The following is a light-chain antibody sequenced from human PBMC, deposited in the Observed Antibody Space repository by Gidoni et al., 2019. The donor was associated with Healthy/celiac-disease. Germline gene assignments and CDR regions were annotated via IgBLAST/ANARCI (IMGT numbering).Light chain of an antibody. Sequence: EIVLTQSQATLSLSPGERATLSCRTSQIVSSYLAWYQQKPGQAPRLLIYDASNRATGIPARFSGSGSGTDFTLTISSLEPEDFAVYYCQQRSNWPRLTFGGGTKVEIK. CDR3: QQRSNWPRLT. CDR2: DAS. J-gene: IGKJ4*01. CDR1: QIVSSY. V-gene: IGKV3-11*01.